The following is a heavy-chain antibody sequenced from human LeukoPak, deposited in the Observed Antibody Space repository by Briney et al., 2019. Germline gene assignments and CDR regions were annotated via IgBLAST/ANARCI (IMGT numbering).Heavy chain of an antibody. Sequence: GASVKVSCKASGYTFIGYYVHWVRQAPGQGLEWMGWINTNSGGTNYAQKFQGRVTMTRDTSISTAYMELSRLRSDDTAVYYCARDPEIAVAFYYYDGMDVWGQGATVTVSS. CDR3: ARDPEIAVAFYYYDGMDV. CDR1: GYTFIGYY. D-gene: IGHD6-19*01. CDR2: INTNSGGT. J-gene: IGHJ6*02. V-gene: IGHV1-2*02.